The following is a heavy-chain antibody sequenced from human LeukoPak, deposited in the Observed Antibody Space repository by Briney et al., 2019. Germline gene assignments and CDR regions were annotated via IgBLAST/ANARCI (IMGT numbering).Heavy chain of an antibody. J-gene: IGHJ4*02. Sequence: ASVKVSCKASGGTFSSYAISWVRQAPGQGLEWMGRIIPILGIANYAQKFQGRVTITADKSTSTAYMGLSSLRSEDTAVYYCARDDIVVVPAALLDYWGQGTLVTVSS. CDR3: ARDDIVVVPAALLDY. D-gene: IGHD2-2*01. V-gene: IGHV1-69*04. CDR2: IIPILGIA. CDR1: GGTFSSYA.